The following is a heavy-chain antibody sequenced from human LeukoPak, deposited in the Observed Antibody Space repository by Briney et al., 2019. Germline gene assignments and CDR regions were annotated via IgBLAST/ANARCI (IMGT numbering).Heavy chain of an antibody. CDR3: AKNSGWELLPGDAFDI. V-gene: IGHV3-9*03. J-gene: IGHJ3*02. CDR2: ISWNSGSI. CDR1: GFTFDDYA. Sequence: PGRSLRLSCAASGFTFDDYAMHWVRQAPGKGLEWVSGISWNSGSIGYADSVKGRFTISRDNAKNSLYLQMNSLRAEDMALYYCAKNSGWELLPGDAFDIWGQGTMVTVSS. D-gene: IGHD1-26*01.